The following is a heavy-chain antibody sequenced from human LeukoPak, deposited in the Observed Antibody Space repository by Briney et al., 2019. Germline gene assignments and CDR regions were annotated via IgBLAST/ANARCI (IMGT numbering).Heavy chain of an antibody. CDR3: AREGTYGWYNWFDP. CDR1: GGSISTYY. D-gene: IGHD6-19*01. Sequence: SETLSLTCTVSGGSISTYYWSWIRQPPGKGLEWIGYMYRTGSTNYNPSLKSRVTITPDTSKNQFSLRLTSVTAADTAVYCCAREGTYGWYNWFDPWGQGTLVTVSS. J-gene: IGHJ5*02. V-gene: IGHV4-59*01. CDR2: MYRTGST.